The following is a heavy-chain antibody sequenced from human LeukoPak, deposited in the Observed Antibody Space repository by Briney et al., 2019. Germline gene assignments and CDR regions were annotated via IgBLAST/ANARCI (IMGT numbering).Heavy chain of an antibody. D-gene: IGHD6-13*01. CDR1: GFTFSSYA. CDR2: ISGSGGST. Sequence: GGSLRLSCEASGFTFSSYAMSWVRQAPGKGLEWVSGISGSGGSTYHADSVKGRFTISRDNSKNTLYLQMNSLRAEDTAVYYCAQITRQQPADYWGQGTLVTVSS. J-gene: IGHJ4*02. CDR3: AQITRQQPADY. V-gene: IGHV3-23*01.